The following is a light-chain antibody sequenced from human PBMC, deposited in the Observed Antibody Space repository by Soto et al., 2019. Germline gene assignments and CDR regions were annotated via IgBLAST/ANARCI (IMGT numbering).Light chain of an antibody. CDR2: GAS. Sequence: EVVMTQSPATLSVSPGERATLSCRAGQSVSSKLAWYQQKPGQAPRLLIYGASTRATGVPARFSGSGSGTEFTLTISSLQSEDFAVYYCQQRSNWLITFGQGTRLEIK. CDR3: QQRSNWLIT. CDR1: QSVSSK. J-gene: IGKJ5*01. V-gene: IGKV3-15*01.